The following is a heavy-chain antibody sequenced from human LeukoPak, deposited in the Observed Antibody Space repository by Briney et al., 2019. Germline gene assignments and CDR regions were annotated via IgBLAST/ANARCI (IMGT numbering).Heavy chain of an antibody. Sequence: GASVKLSCKASGYTFTCYYMHWERHAPGQGLELMGCIDPHSGGTNYAQKFQGRVTMTRDTAISTAYMVLNRLRSDDMAVYYCASEYYYGSGIYYNRIDYWGQGTLVTVSS. CDR1: GYTFTCYY. CDR3: ASEYYYGSGIYYNRIDY. CDR2: IDPHSGGT. D-gene: IGHD3-10*01. V-gene: IGHV1-2*02. J-gene: IGHJ4*02.